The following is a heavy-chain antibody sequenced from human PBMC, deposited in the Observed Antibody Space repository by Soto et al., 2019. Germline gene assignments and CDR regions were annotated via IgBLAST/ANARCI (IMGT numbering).Heavy chain of an antibody. CDR2: ISGSGGST. V-gene: IGHV3-23*01. D-gene: IGHD3-22*01. CDR3: AKSPLMIGVVMYFDY. J-gene: IGHJ4*02. CDR1: GFTFSSYA. Sequence: GGSLRLSCAASGFTFSSYAMSWVRQAPGKGLEWVSAISGSGGSTYYADSVKGRFTISRDNSKNTLYLQMNSLRAEDTAVYYCAKSPLMIGVVMYFDYWGQGTLVTVSS.